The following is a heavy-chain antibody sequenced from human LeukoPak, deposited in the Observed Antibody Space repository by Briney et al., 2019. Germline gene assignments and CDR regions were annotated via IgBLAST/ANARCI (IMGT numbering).Heavy chain of an antibody. CDR3: ARVASAAADADNWFDP. Sequence: SETLSLTCTVSGGSISSYYWSWTRQPPGKGLEWIGYIYYSGSTNYNPSLKSRVTISVDTSKNQFSLKLSSVTAADTAVYYCARVASAAADADNWFDPWGQGTLVTVSS. D-gene: IGHD6-13*01. CDR1: GGSISSYY. CDR2: IYYSGST. V-gene: IGHV4-59*01. J-gene: IGHJ5*02.